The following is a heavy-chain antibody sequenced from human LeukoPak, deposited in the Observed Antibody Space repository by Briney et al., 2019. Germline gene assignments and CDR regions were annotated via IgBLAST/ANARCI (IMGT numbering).Heavy chain of an antibody. D-gene: IGHD2-15*01. V-gene: IGHV1-2*02. CDR1: GYTFTGYY. CDR2: INPNSGGT. Sequence: ASVKVSCKASGYTFTGYYMHWVRQAPGQGLEWMGWINPNSGGTNYAQKLQGRVTMTTDTSTSTAYMELRSLRSDDTAVYYCARAPASVVATSTLFDYWGQGTLVTVSS. J-gene: IGHJ4*02. CDR3: ARAPASVVATSTLFDY.